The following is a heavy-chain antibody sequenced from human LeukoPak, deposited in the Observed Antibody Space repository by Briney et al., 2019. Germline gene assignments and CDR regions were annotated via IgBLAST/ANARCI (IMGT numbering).Heavy chain of an antibody. CDR2: IYYSGST. CDR3: ARTYSSGWLKYFDY. Sequence: PSETLSLTCTVSGGSSSSSSYYWSWIRQPPGKGLEWIGYIYYSGSTNYNPSLKSRVTISVDTSKNQFSLKLSSVTAADTAVYYCARTYSSGWLKYFDYWGQGTLVTVSS. D-gene: IGHD6-19*01. J-gene: IGHJ4*02. CDR1: GGSSSSSSYY. V-gene: IGHV4-61*01.